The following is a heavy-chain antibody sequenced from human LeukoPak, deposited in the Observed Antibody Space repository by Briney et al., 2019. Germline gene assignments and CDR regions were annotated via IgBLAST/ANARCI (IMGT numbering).Heavy chain of an antibody. Sequence: GESLRLSCAASGFSVSSNYMSWVRQAPGKGLEWAAIIYSGGNTYYADSVKGRFTISRDNSKNTLYLQMNSLRVEDTAVYYCARDGTETAGPFDPWGQGTLVTVSS. CDR1: GFSVSSNY. CDR2: IYSGGNT. CDR3: ARDGTETAGPFDP. V-gene: IGHV3-66*01. D-gene: IGHD1/OR15-1a*01. J-gene: IGHJ5*02.